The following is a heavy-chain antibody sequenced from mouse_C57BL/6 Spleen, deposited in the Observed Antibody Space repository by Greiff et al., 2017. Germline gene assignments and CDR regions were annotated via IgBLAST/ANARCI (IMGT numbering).Heavy chain of an antibody. CDR2: INPSTGGT. V-gene: IGHV1-42*01. J-gene: IGHJ1*03. D-gene: IGHD1-1*01. CDR3: ARSSSYYGSSYRYFDV. CDR1: GYSFTGYY. Sequence: EVKVEESGPELVKPGASVKISCKASGYSFTGYYMNWVKQSPEKSLEWIGEINPSTGGTTYNQKFKAKATLTVDKSSSTAYMQLKSLTSEDSAVYYCARSSSYYGSSYRYFDVWGTGTTVTVSS.